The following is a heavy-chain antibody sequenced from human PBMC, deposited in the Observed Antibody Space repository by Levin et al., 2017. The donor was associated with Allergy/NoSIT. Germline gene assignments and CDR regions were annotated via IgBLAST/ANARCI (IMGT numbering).Heavy chain of an antibody. D-gene: IGHD2-2*03. CDR1: GFTFTDAY. CDR3: VAYYGAQTGYRTRHDH. CDR2: IRSRPDGGTT. Sequence: GESLKISCAASGFTFTDAYMSWVRQAPGKGLEWVGRIRSRPDGGTTEYAASVKGRFIISKDDSKDTLYLQMTGLKTEDTALYYCVAYYGAQTGYRTRHDHWGQGTLVNVSS. J-gene: IGHJ4*02. V-gene: IGHV3-15*01.